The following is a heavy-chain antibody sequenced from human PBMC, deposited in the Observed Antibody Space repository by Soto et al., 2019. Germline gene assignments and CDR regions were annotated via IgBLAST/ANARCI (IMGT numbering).Heavy chain of an antibody. Sequence: PGGSLRLSCAASGFTFDDYAMHWVRQAPGKGLEWVSGISWNSGSIGYADSVKGRFTISRDNAKNSLYLQMNSLRAEDTALYYCAKDFSDSSGWYYYYYGMDVWGQGTTVTVSS. V-gene: IGHV3-9*01. CDR1: GFTFDDYA. J-gene: IGHJ6*02. CDR3: AKDFSDSSGWYYYYYGMDV. CDR2: ISWNSGSI. D-gene: IGHD6-19*01.